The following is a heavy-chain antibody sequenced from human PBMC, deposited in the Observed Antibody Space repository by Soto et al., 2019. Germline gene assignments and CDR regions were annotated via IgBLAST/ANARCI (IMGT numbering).Heavy chain of an antibody. CDR2: INHSGST. Sequence: QVQLQQWGAGLLKPSETLSLTCAVYGGSFSGYYWSWIRQPPGKGLEWIGEINHSGSTNYNPSLKSRVTISVDTSKNQFSLKLSYVTAAATAVYYCARGSWAAGTIFGFDPWGQGTLVTVSS. CDR3: ARGSWAAGTIFGFDP. J-gene: IGHJ5*02. CDR1: GGSFSGYY. V-gene: IGHV4-34*01. D-gene: IGHD6-13*01.